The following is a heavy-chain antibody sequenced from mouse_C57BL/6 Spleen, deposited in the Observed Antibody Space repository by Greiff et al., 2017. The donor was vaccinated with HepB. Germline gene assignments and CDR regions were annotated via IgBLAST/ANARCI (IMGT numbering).Heavy chain of an antibody. V-gene: IGHV1-80*01. J-gene: IGHJ3*01. Sequence: QVQLKQSGAELVKPGASVKISCKASGYAFSSYWMNWVKQRPGKGLEWIGQIYPGDGDTNYNGKFKGKATLTADKSSSTAYMQLSSLTSEDSAVYFWARPGGSSGYGCAYWGQGTLVTVSA. CDR3: ARPGGSSGYGCAY. D-gene: IGHD3-2*02. CDR1: GYAFSSYW. CDR2: IYPGDGDT.